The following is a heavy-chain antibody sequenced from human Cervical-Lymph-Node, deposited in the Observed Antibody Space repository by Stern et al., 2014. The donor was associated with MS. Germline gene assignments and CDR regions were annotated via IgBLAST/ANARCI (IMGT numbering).Heavy chain of an antibody. CDR1: RGSISSSSSC. Sequence: QLQLQESGPGLVKPSETLSLTCTVSRGSISSSSSCWGWIRQPPGKGLEWIGITEGRGTTYNTPALKSRVTITGDTSKNQFPLKLNFVTAADTAMYYCATPGDYGILTGFRDWGQGTLVTVSS. CDR3: ATPGDYGILTGFRD. V-gene: IGHV4-39*01. D-gene: IGHD3-9*01. J-gene: IGHJ4*02. CDR2: TEGRGTT.